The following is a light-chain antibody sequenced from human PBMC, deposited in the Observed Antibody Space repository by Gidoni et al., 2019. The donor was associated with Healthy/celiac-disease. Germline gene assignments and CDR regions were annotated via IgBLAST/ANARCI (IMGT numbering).Light chain of an antibody. Sequence: QSALPQPRSVSGSPGQSVTISCTGTSSDVGGYNYVSWYQQHPVKAPKLMIYDVSKRPSVVPDRFSGSKSGNTASLTISGLQAEDEADYYCCSYAGSYTWVFGGGTKLTVL. CDR2: DVS. CDR1: SSDVGGYNY. CDR3: CSYAGSYTWV. J-gene: IGLJ3*02. V-gene: IGLV2-11*01.